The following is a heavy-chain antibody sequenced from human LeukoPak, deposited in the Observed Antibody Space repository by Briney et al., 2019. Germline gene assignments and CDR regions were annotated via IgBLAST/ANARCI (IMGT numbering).Heavy chain of an antibody. Sequence: ASVKVSCKASGYTFTGYYMHWVRQAPGQGLEWMGWINPNSGGTNYALKFQGRVTMTRDTSISTAYMELSRLRSDDTAVYYCARGGEYYYDSSGYYPSDYWGQGTLVTVSS. V-gene: IGHV1-2*02. J-gene: IGHJ4*02. D-gene: IGHD3-22*01. CDR2: INPNSGGT. CDR1: GYTFTGYY. CDR3: ARGGEYYYDSSGYYPSDY.